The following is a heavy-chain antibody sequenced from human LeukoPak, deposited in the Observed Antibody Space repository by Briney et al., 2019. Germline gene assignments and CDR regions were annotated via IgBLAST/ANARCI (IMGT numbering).Heavy chain of an antibody. CDR1: GGSISNTNW. V-gene: IGHV4-4*02. Sequence: SGTLSLTCGVSGGSISNTNWWSWVRQPPGQGLEWIGEISLTGLTHYNPSLESRVTVSLGKSKNQLSLNLTSVTAADTAVYYYSRENGAFSPFGYWGQGILVTV. D-gene: IGHD2-8*01. CDR2: ISLTGLT. J-gene: IGHJ4*02. CDR3: SRENGAFSPFGY.